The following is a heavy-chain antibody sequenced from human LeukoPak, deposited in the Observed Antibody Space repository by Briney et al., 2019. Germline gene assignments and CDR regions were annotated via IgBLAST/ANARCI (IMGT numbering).Heavy chain of an antibody. CDR1: GFTFSDYT. CDR3: ARDKDTAMAYFDY. J-gene: IGHJ4*02. CDR2: ISGSSNYI. D-gene: IGHD5-18*01. V-gene: IGHV3-21*04. Sequence: PGGSLRLSCAASGFTFSDYTMNWVRLAPGKGLEWVSSISGSSNYIYYADSVKGRFTISRDNAKNSLYLQMNSLRAEDTAVYYCARDKDTAMAYFDYWGQGTLVTVSS.